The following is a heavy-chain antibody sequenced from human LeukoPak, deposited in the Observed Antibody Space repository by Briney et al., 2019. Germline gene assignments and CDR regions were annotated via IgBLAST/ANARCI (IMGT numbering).Heavy chain of an antibody. J-gene: IGHJ4*02. D-gene: IGHD4/OR15-4a*01. CDR2: INHSGST. CDR1: GGSFSGYY. Sequence: SETLSLTCAVYGGSFSGYYWSWIRQPPGKGLEWIGEINHSGSTNYNPSLKSRVTISVDTSKNQFSLKLSSVTAADTAVYYCARVPLPNTFDYWGQGTLVTVSS. CDR3: ARVPLPNTFDY. V-gene: IGHV4-34*01.